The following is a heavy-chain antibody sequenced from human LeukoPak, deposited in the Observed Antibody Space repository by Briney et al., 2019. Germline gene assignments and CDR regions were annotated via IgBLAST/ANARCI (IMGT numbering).Heavy chain of an antibody. J-gene: IGHJ4*02. CDR2: VSPSGDIT. CDR1: GFTFSTYG. CDR3: AKDGAWLRFDD. D-gene: IGHD5-12*01. V-gene: IGHV3-23*01. Sequence: GGSLRLSCAASGFTFSTYGMNWVRQAPGKGLEWVSGVSPSGDITYYADSVKGRFTISRDNSKNTVYLQMNNVRAEGTAVYYCAKDGAWLRFDDWGQGTLVTLSS.